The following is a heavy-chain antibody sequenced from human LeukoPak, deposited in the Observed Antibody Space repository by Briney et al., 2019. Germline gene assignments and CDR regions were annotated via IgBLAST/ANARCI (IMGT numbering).Heavy chain of an antibody. CDR3: TKGGVGAPSGAFDI. Sequence: PGGSLRLSCAASGFTFSTYGMSWVRQAPGKGLEWVSSISASGGGTYYADSVKGRFTISRDNSKNTLYLQMNSLRAEDTAKYYCTKGGVGAPSGAFDIWGQGTMVTVSS. D-gene: IGHD1-26*01. CDR1: GFTFSTYG. J-gene: IGHJ3*02. V-gene: IGHV3-23*01. CDR2: ISASGGGT.